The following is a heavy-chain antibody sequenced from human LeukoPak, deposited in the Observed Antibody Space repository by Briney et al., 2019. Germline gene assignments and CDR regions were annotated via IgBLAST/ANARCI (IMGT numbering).Heavy chain of an antibody. CDR3: ARDLNTARFDY. D-gene: IGHD5-18*01. Sequence: GGSLRLSCAASGFTISSNYMNWVRQAPGKGLEWVSAIYGGGSPYYVDSVKGRFTISRDNSKNTLYLQMNSLRAEDTAVYYCARDLNTARFDYWGQGTLVTVSS. V-gene: IGHV3-66*01. CDR2: IYGGGSP. CDR1: GFTISSNY. J-gene: IGHJ4*02.